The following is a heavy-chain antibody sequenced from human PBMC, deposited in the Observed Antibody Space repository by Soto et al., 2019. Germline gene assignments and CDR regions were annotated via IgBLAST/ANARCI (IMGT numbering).Heavy chain of an antibody. CDR3: ARVWGGAFDI. V-gene: IGHV4-34*01. CDR1: GESLTAYF. CDR2: ISHGEGT. D-gene: IGHD3-10*01. Sequence: PSETLSLTCAVSGESLTAYFWTWIRQSPGKGLERIGEISHGEGTDYNPSLKSRVSISMDTSKNQFSLNLNSLTAADTAVYYCARVWGGAFDIWGQGTMVTVSS. J-gene: IGHJ3*02.